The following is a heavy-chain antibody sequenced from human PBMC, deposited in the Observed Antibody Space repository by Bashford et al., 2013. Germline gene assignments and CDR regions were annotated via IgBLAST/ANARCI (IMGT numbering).Heavy chain of an antibody. J-gene: IGHJ2*01. CDR2: INPNPNSGAT. CDR1: GYTFTGYY. Sequence: ASVKVSCKASGYTFTGYYMHWARQAPGQGLEWMGWINPNPNSGATKSSQNFQGRVSMTRDTSISTAYLELSRLRSDDTAVYYCAKXYCAGDCASFFDLWGLAPWSPSPX. CDR3: AKXYCAGDCASFFDL. V-gene: IGHV1-2*02. D-gene: IGHD2-21*02.